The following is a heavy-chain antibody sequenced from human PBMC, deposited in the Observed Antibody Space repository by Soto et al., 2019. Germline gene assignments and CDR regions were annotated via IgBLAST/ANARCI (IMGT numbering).Heavy chain of an antibody. CDR2: ISDSGGST. D-gene: IGHD6-6*01. J-gene: IGHJ4*02. V-gene: IGHV3-23*01. Sequence: EVQLLESGGGLVQPGGSLRLSCAASGFTFNNYAMSWVRQAPGKGLEWVSTISDSGGSTYYADSVRGRFTISRDNSKSTLYLQMNSLRAEDTAVHYCAKTGIVAARQTDCWGQGTLVTVSS. CDR1: GFTFNNYA. CDR3: AKTGIVAARQTDC.